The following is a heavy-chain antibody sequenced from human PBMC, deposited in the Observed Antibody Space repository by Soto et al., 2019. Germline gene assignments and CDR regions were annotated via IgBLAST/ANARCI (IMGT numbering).Heavy chain of an antibody. J-gene: IGHJ3*01. CDR2: IYSSGST. CDR3: ATRPLLPGAP. Sequence: EVQLVESGGGLIQPGGSLRLSCAASGFTFRSNDMNWVRQAPGKGLEWVSLIYSSGSTSYADSVKGRFTISRDNSNNTLYLHMSSLRAEDTAVYYCATRPLLPGAPWGQGTMVTVSS. D-gene: IGHD3-22*01. CDR1: GFTFRSND. V-gene: IGHV3-53*01.